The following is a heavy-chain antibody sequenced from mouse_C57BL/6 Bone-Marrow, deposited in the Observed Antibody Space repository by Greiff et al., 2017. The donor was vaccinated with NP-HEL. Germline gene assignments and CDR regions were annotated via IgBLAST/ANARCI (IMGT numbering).Heavy chain of an antibody. CDR1: GFTFSDYG. J-gene: IGHJ4*01. CDR2: ISSGSSTI. CDR3: ARELGRYAMDY. V-gene: IGHV5-17*01. D-gene: IGHD4-1*01. Sequence: EVKVEESGGGLVKPGGSLKLSCAASGFTFSDYGMHWVRQAPEKGLEWVAYISSGSSTIYYADTVKGRFTISRDNAKNTLFLLMTSLRSEDTAMYYCARELGRYAMDYWGQGTSVTVSS.